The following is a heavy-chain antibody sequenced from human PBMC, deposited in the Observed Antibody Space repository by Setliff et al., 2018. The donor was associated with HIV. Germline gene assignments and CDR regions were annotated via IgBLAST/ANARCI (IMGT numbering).Heavy chain of an antibody. D-gene: IGHD1-26*01. V-gene: IGHV1-18*01. Sequence: ASVKVSCKASGYTFTSYGISWVRQAPGQGLEWMGWISAYNGNTNYAQKIQGRVTMTTDTSTSTAYMELRSLRSDDTAVYYCARTASGSYEGPYYYYYMDVWGKGTTVTVSS. CDR2: ISAYNGNT. CDR1: GYTFTSYG. J-gene: IGHJ6*03. CDR3: ARTASGSYEGPYYYYYMDV.